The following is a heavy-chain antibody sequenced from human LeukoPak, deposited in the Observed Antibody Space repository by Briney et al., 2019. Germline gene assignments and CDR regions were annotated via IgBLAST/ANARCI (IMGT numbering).Heavy chain of an antibody. CDR1: RFTFSSYA. D-gene: IGHD3-10*01. CDR3: ANEPYLWFPGY. Sequence: GGSLRLSCAASRFTFSSYAMSWVRQAPGKGLEWVSVISATDGSTYYADSVKGRFTISRDNSKNTLYLQMNSLRAEDTAVYYCANEPYLWFPGYWGQGTLVTVSS. V-gene: IGHV3-23*01. CDR2: ISATDGST. J-gene: IGHJ4*02.